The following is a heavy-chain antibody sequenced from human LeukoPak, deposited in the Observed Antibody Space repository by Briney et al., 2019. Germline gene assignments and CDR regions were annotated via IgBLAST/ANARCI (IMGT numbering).Heavy chain of an antibody. CDR3: ARPGQQWLTSSFQH. V-gene: IGHV5-51*01. Sequence: GESLKISCKGSGYSFTSYWIGWVRQMPGKGLEWMGTIYPGDSDTRYSPSFQGQVTISADKSISTAYLQWSSLKASDTAIYYCARPGQQWLTSSFQHWGQGTLSPSPQ. J-gene: IGHJ1*01. CDR2: IYPGDSDT. CDR1: GYSFTSYW. D-gene: IGHD6-19*01.